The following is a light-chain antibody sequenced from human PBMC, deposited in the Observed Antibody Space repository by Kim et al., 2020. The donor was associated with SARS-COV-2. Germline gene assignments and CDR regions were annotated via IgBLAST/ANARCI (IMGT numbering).Light chain of an antibody. V-gene: IGKV3-11*01. CDR2: EAS. Sequence: LSPGESATLSCRASQSVSSFLAWYQQKPGQAPRLLIYEASNRATGIPARISGSGSGTDFTLIISSLEPEDFAVYYCQQRKNWPLTFGGGTKVDIK. CDR3: QQRKNWPLT. CDR1: QSVSSF. J-gene: IGKJ4*01.